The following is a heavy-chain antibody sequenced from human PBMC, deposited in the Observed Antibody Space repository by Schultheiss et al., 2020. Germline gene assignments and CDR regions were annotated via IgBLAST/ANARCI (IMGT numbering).Heavy chain of an antibody. D-gene: IGHD1-20*01. J-gene: IGHJ4*02. CDR3: AKGSERRNWNPSY. V-gene: IGHV3-23*01. CDR2: ISESGVGT. Sequence: GESLKISCAASGFTFSSFAMSWVRQAPGKGLDWVSGISESGVGTFYAESVRGRFTISRDISKNTLYLQMNSLRAEDTAVYYCAKGSERRNWNPSYWGQGTLVTVSS. CDR1: GFTFSSFA.